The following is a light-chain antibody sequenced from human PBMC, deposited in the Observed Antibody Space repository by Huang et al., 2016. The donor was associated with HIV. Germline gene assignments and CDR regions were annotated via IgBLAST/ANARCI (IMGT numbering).Light chain of an antibody. CDR3: QQYYSLPQT. CDR2: WAS. Sequence: SQSPESLTVSLGERSTLNCRSSQSVYASSTSKDYMAWFQQKPGQPPKLLLFWASSREVGVPDRFSGSGSGKNFTLTIANLQPEDAAIYYCQQYYSLPQTFGQGTRV. V-gene: IGKV4-1*01. J-gene: IGKJ1*01. CDR1: QSVYASSTSKDY.